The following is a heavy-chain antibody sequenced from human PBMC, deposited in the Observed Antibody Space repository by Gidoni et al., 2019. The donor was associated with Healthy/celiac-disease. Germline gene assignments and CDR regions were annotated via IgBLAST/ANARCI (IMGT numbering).Heavy chain of an antibody. Sequence: QVQLQESGPGLVTPSQTLSLTCTVSGGSISSGGYYWSWIRQHPGKGLEWIGYIYYSGSTYYNPSLKSRVTISVDTSKNQFSLKLSSVTAADTAVYYCAREGVAYYGSGSYYNRILDYWGQGTLVTVSS. CDR1: GGSISSGGYY. CDR2: IYYSGST. J-gene: IGHJ4*02. D-gene: IGHD3-10*01. V-gene: IGHV4-31*03. CDR3: AREGVAYYGSGSYYNRILDY.